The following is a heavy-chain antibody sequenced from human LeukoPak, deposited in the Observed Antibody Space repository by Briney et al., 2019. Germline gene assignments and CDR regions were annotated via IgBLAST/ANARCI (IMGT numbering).Heavy chain of an antibody. J-gene: IGHJ4*02. CDR3: ASQRTYPDY. CDR1: GDSISSSSSY. Sequence: SETLSLTCTVSGDSISSSSSYWGWIRQPPGEGLEWIGSIYYSGSTCYNTSLKSRVTISVDTSKNQFSLKLSSVTAADTAVYYCASQRTYPDYWGQGTLVTVSS. CDR2: IYYSGST. V-gene: IGHV4-39*01.